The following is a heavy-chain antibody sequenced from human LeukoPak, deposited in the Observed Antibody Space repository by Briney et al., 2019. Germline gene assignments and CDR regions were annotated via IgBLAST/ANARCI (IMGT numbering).Heavy chain of an antibody. CDR1: GFTFSSYS. J-gene: IGHJ6*03. CDR2: ISSSSSYI. Sequence: GGSLRLSCAASGFTFSSYSMNWVRQAPGKGLEWVSSISSSSSYIYYADSVKGRFTISRDNAKNSLYLQMNSLRAEDTAVYYCAREGIRAGDAPLYYYIDVWGEGTTVAVSS. V-gene: IGHV3-21*01. D-gene: IGHD6-13*01. CDR3: AREGIRAGDAPLYYYIDV.